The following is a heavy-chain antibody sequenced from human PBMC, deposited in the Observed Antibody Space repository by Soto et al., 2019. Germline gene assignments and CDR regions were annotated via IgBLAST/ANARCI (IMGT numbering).Heavy chain of an antibody. CDR2: IYYSGST. Sequence: SETLSLTCTVSGGSISSYYWSWIRQPPGKGLEWIGYIYYSGSTNYNPSLKSRVTISVDTSKNQFSLKLSSVTAADPAVYYCARMAAAHLYYYYGMDVWGQGTTVTVSS. CDR1: GGSISSYY. J-gene: IGHJ6*02. D-gene: IGHD6-13*01. V-gene: IGHV4-59*01. CDR3: ARMAAAHLYYYYGMDV.